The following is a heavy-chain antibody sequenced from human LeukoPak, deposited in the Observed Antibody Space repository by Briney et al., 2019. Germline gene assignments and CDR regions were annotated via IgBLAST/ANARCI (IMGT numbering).Heavy chain of an antibody. CDR3: VRPGSVGTKYRFDY. D-gene: IGHD1-1*01. Sequence: SETLSLTCTVSGGSMSYYYWTWIRQTPGKGLEWIGYKYYDGNSGNTNYNPSLESRVTISVDTSKNHVSLNLTSVTAADTAVYYCVRPGSVGTKYRFDYWGQGALVTVSS. J-gene: IGHJ4*02. CDR2: KYYDGNSGNT. V-gene: IGHV4-59*01. CDR1: GGSMSYYY.